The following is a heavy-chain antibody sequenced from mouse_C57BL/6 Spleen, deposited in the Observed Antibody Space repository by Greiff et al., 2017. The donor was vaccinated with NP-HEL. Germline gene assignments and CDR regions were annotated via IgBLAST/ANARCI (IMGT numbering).Heavy chain of an antibody. CDR1: GYTFTSYW. CDR2: IDPSDSYT. Sequence: QVQLQQPGAELVMPGASVKLSCKASGYTFTSYWMHWVKQRPGQGLEWIGEIDPSDSYTNYNQKFKGKSTLTVDNSSSTAYMQLSSLTSEDSAVYYCATQFAYWGQGTLVTVSA. J-gene: IGHJ3*01. CDR3: ATQFAY. V-gene: IGHV1-69*01.